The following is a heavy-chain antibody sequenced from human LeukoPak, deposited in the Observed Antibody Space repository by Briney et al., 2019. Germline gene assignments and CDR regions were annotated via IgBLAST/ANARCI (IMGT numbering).Heavy chain of an antibody. CDR1: GFTFSSYA. J-gene: IGHJ4*02. V-gene: IGHV3-30-3*01. CDR2: ISYDGSNK. D-gene: IGHD6-13*01. Sequence: RSLRLSCAASGFTFSSYAMHWVRQAPGKGLEWVAVISYDGSNKYYADSVKGRFTISRDNSKNTLYLQMNSLRAEDTAVYYCASGGYSSSWFDYWGQGTLVTVSS. CDR3: ASGGYSSSWFDY.